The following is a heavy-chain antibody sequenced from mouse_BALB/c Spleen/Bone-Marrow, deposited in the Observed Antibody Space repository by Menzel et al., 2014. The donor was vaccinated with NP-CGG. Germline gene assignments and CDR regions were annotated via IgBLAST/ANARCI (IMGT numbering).Heavy chain of an antibody. J-gene: IGHJ4*01. D-gene: IGHD1-1*01. Sequence: QVQLQQSGAELVKPGASVKLSCKASGYTFTSYWMHWVKQRPGQGLEWIGEINPSNGRTNYNEKFKSKATLTVDKPSSTAYMQLSSLTSEDSAVYYCARSSYYYGSSYVNAMDYWGQGTSVTVSS. V-gene: IGHV1S81*02. CDR3: ARSSYYYGSSYVNAMDY. CDR2: INPSNGRT. CDR1: GYTFTSYW.